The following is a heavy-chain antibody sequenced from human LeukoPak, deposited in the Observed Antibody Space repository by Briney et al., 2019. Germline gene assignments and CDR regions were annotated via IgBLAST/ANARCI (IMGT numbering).Heavy chain of an antibody. J-gene: IGHJ4*02. CDR1: GGTFSSYA. Sequence: SVKVSCKASGGTFSSYAISWVRQAPGQGLGWMGGIIPIFGTANYAQKFQGRVTITTDESTSTAYMELSSLRSEDTAVYYCARENSVGGYCSSTSCHTSFDYWGQGTLVTVSS. CDR3: ARENSVGGYCSSTSCHTSFDY. D-gene: IGHD2-2*01. CDR2: IIPIFGTA. V-gene: IGHV1-69*05.